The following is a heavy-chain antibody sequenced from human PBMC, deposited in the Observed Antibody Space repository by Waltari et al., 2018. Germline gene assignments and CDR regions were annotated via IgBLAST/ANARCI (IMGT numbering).Heavy chain of an antibody. Sequence: EVQLVESGGGLVKPGGSLRLSCAASGFTFSSYSMNWVRQAPGKGREGVSSISSSSSYIYYADSVKGRFTISRDNAKNSLYLQMNSLRAEDTAVYYCARGFAAAAGTLFYWGQGTLVTVSS. CDR2: ISSSSSYI. J-gene: IGHJ4*02. CDR1: GFTFSSYS. D-gene: IGHD6-13*01. V-gene: IGHV3-21*01. CDR3: ARGFAAAAGTLFY.